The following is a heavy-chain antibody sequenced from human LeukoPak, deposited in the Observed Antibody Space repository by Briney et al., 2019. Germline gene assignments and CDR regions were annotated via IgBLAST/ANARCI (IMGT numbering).Heavy chain of an antibody. CDR1: GFTFSSYP. Sequence: GGSLSLSCSPSGFTFSSYPMHWVRQAPGRGLEYVLRISTNGGNTHYADSVKGRFTISRDNCKNTVNPQMSSLRVDDTAVYYRVKLSRAAATDFDYWGEGALLTVSS. V-gene: IGHV3-64D*06. CDR3: VKLSRAAATDFDY. J-gene: IGHJ4*02. CDR2: ISTNGGNT. D-gene: IGHD6-13*01.